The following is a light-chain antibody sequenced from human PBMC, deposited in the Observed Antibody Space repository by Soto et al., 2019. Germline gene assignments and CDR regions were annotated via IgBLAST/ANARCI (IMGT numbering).Light chain of an antibody. Sequence: EIMLTQSPGTLSLSPGERASLSCRASQSISSNHLAWYQQKPGQAPRLLIYGASSRATGIPDRFSGSGSGTDFTLSISRLEPEDFAVYYCHHYSRSPPWTFGQGTKVDIK. J-gene: IGKJ1*01. CDR1: QSISSNH. CDR2: GAS. CDR3: HHYSRSPPWT. V-gene: IGKV3-20*01.